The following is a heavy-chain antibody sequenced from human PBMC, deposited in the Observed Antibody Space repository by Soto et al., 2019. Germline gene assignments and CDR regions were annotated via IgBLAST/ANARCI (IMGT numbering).Heavy chain of an antibody. Sequence: QVHLVQSGAEVKKPGASVKVSCKASGYTFDKYGISWVRQAPGQGLEWMGWISAYTGDTNYGQNFQGRVTMIRDTSTSTAYMEVRSLRSDDPAVYYCASSSSGSPDFWGPGTLVTVSS. CDR3: ASSSSGSPDF. D-gene: IGHD6-6*01. CDR2: ISAYTGDT. J-gene: IGHJ4*02. CDR1: GYTFDKYG. V-gene: IGHV1-18*01.